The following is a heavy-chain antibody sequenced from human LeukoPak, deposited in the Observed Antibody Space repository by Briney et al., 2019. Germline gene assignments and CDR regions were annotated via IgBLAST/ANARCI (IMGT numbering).Heavy chain of an antibody. CDR3: ARGGLRNWYFDL. CDR2: INSDVSST. J-gene: IGHJ2*01. D-gene: IGHD5-12*01. V-gene: IGHV3-74*01. CDR1: GFTFSSYW. Sequence: PGGSLRLSCAASGFTFSSYWMHWVRQAPGKGLVWVSRINSDVSSTTYADSVRGRFTISRDNAKNTLYLQMNSLRAADTAVYYCARGGLRNWYFDLWGRGTLVTVSS.